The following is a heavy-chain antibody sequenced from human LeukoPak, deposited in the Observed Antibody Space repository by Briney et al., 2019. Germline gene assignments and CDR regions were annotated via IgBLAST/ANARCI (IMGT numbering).Heavy chain of an antibody. CDR1: GGSISSGSYY. CDR2: IYTSGST. J-gene: IGHJ4*02. D-gene: IGHD6-19*01. Sequence: KLSETLSLTCTVSGGSISSGSYYWSWIRQPAGKGLEWIGRIYTSGSTNYNPSLKSRVTISVDTSKNQFSLKLSSVTAADTAVYYCARVVRGIAVAGTAFDYWGQGSLVTVSS. CDR3: ARVVRGIAVAGTAFDY. V-gene: IGHV4-61*02.